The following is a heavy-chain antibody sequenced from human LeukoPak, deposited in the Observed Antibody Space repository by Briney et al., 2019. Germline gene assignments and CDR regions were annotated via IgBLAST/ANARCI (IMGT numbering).Heavy chain of an antibody. Sequence: GGSLRLSCAASGFTFSSYGMHWVRQAPGKGLEWVAVISYDGSNKYYADSAKGQFTISRDNSKNTLYLQMNSLRAEDTAVYYCAKDIDIVATILDYWGQGTLVTVSS. CDR2: ISYDGSNK. V-gene: IGHV3-30*18. J-gene: IGHJ4*02. D-gene: IGHD5-12*01. CDR3: AKDIDIVATILDY. CDR1: GFTFSSYG.